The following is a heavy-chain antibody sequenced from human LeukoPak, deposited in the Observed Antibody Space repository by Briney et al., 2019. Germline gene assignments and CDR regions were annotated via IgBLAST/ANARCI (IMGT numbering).Heavy chain of an antibody. J-gene: IGHJ5*02. CDR3: VRDVSSWYEPNWFDP. D-gene: IGHD6-13*01. CDR1: GFTFSSYS. CDR2: ISSSSSYI. V-gene: IGHV3-21*01. Sequence: GGSLRLSCAASGFTFSSYSMNWVRQAPGKGLEWVSSISSSSSYIYYADSVKGRFTISRDNAKNSLYLQMNSLRAEDTAVYYCVRDVSSWYEPNWFDPWGQGTLVTVSS.